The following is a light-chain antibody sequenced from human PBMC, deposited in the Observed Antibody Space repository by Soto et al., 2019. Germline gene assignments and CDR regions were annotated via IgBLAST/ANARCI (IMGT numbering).Light chain of an antibody. Sequence: EIVLTQSPATLSLSPGERATLSCRASQSVSSYLAWYQQKPGQAPRLLIYDASNRATGIPARFSGSGSGTDFTLPISTVEPADFGVYYCQQRSNWPRTFGQGTKVEIK. CDR2: DAS. J-gene: IGKJ1*01. V-gene: IGKV3-11*01. CDR1: QSVSSY. CDR3: QQRSNWPRT.